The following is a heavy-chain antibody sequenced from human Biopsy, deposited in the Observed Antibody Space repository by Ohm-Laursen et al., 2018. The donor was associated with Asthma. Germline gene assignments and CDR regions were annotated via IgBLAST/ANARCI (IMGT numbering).Heavy chain of an antibody. Sequence: SLRLSCSASGFTFSSYAMHWVRQAPGKGLEWVAVISYDGSNKYYADSVKGRFTISRDNSKNPLYLQMNSLRAEDTAVYYCARGGLGYCSGTSCYQNYYYGMDVWGQGTTVTVSS. V-gene: IGHV3-30-3*01. CDR3: ARGGLGYCSGTSCYQNYYYGMDV. CDR1: GFTFSSYA. CDR2: ISYDGSNK. D-gene: IGHD2-2*01. J-gene: IGHJ6*02.